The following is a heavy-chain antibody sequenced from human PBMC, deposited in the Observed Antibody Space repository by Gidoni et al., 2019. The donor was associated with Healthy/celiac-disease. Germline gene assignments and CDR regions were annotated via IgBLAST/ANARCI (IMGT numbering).Heavy chain of an antibody. CDR1: GGSISSYS. D-gene: IGHD3-10*01. J-gene: IGHJ5*02. Sequence: QVQLQESGPGLVKPSKTLSLTCTVSGGSISSYSWSWIRQPPGKGLEGIGYIYSSGSTNYNPSLKSRVTISVDTSKNQFSLKLSSVTAADTAVYYCARAFHAGGWFDPWGQGTLVTVSS. CDR2: IYSSGST. V-gene: IGHV4-59*01. CDR3: ARAFHAGGWFDP.